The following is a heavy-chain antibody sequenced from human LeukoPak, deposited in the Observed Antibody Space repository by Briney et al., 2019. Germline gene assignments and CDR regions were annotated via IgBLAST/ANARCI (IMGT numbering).Heavy chain of an antibody. J-gene: IGHJ4*02. CDR1: GGSFSGYY. CDR3: ARDHYGSGSYYNAFPYFDY. V-gene: IGHV4-34*01. CDR2: INHSGST. Sequence: SETLSLTCAVYGGSFSGYYWSWIRQPPGKGLEWIGEINHSGSTNYNPSLKSRVTMSVDTSKNQFSLKLSSVTAADTAVYYCARDHYGSGSYYNAFPYFDYWGQGTLVTVSS. D-gene: IGHD3-10*01.